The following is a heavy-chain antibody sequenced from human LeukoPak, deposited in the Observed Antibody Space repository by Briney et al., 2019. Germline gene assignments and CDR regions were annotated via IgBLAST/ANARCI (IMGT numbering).Heavy chain of an antibody. D-gene: IGHD3-22*01. CDR2: IYSGDST. CDR3: ARGPYDSSGYRFDY. CDR1: EFTVSSNH. J-gene: IGHJ4*02. Sequence: GGSLRLSCAASEFTVSSNHMSWVRQAPGKGLEWVSIIYSGDSTYYGDSVKGRFTISRDIFKNTLYLQMNSLRAEDTAVYYCARGPYDSSGYRFDYGGQGTRVPVYS. V-gene: IGHV3-66*01.